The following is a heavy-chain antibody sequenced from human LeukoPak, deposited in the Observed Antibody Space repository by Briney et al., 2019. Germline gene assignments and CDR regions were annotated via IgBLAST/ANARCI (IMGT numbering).Heavy chain of an antibody. V-gene: IGHV3-30*02. J-gene: IGHJ6*03. Sequence: GGSLTLSCETSGFTFRTYGMHWVRQAPGKGLEWVAFIRYDRTNPMYADFVEGRFTISRDGSNLYLQMDSLRAEDSAVYYCAKDGVGPAATYYFYYHMDVWGKGTTVTVSS. D-gene: IGHD2-2*01. CDR3: AKDGVGPAATYYFYYHMDV. CDR2: IRYDRTNP. CDR1: GFTFRTYG.